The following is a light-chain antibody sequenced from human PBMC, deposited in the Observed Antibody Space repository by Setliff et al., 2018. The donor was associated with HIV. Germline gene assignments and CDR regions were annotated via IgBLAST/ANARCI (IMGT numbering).Light chain of an antibody. V-gene: IGLV1-40*01. Sequence: QSVLTQPPSASGTPGQRVTISCSGSSSNIGIEDRYVYWYQHLPGTAPKLLIYSNSQRPSGVPDRFSGSKSGTSASLAITGLQAEDEAEYYCQSYDSSLSGYVFGTGTKVTVL. CDR3: QSYDSSLSGYV. CDR1: SSNIGIEDRY. CDR2: SNS. J-gene: IGLJ1*01.